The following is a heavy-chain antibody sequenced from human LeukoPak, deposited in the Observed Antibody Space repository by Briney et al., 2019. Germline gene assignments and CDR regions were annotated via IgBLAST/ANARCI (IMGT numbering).Heavy chain of an antibody. CDR2: ISGDGSMT. D-gene: IGHD6-6*01. V-gene: IGHV3-74*01. J-gene: IGHJ4*02. CDR1: GFTFRSYW. Sequence: PGGSLRLSCAVSGFTFRSYWMHWVRQAPGKGLVGVSRISGDGSMTNYADSVKGRFTISRDNAKNTVYLQMNSLRAEDTAVYYCARYSSSSGGASHYLDYWGQGTLVTVSS. CDR3: ARYSSSSGGASHYLDY.